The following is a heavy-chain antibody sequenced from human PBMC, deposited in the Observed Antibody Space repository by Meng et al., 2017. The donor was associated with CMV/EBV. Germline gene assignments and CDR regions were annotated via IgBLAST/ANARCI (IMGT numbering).Heavy chain of an antibody. CDR3: AREPMDIVVVPAARRNDY. J-gene: IGHJ4*02. Sequence: TFGDYYMSWMRQAPGEGLEWVSYISSSGSTIYYADSVRGRFTISRDNAKNSLYLQMNSLRAEDTAVYYCAREPMDIVVVPAARRNDYWGQGTLVTVSS. CDR2: ISSSGSTI. CDR1: TFGDYY. D-gene: IGHD2-2*03. V-gene: IGHV3-11*01.